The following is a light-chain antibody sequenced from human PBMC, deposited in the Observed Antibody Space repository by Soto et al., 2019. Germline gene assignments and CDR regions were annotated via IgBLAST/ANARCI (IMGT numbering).Light chain of an antibody. CDR2: DAT. V-gene: IGKV1-39*01. CDR3: QQDYDSPLT. J-gene: IGKJ5*01. Sequence: DIHLTPSPSALSASVSDRVLLTCLASQTIGANLNWYRQKPGKAPTLLIYDATTLQSGVPSRFSGLGSGTDFTLTIRSVQAEDVAVYYCQQDYDSPLTFGQGTRLEIK. CDR1: QTIGAN.